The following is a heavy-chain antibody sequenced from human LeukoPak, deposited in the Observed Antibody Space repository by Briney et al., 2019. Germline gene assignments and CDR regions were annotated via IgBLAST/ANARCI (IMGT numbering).Heavy chain of an antibody. CDR1: GFTFSRHW. CDR3: ARDQYYYDSSAPPLY. J-gene: IGHJ4*02. V-gene: IGHV3-7*03. CDR2: MNQDGSAI. Sequence: GGSLRLSCAASGFTFSRHWMSWVRQAPGKGLERVAHMNQDGSAIYSIDSVKGRFTISRDNAKNSLYLQMNSLRAEDTAVYYCARDQYYYDSSAPPLYWGQGTLVTVSS. D-gene: IGHD3-22*01.